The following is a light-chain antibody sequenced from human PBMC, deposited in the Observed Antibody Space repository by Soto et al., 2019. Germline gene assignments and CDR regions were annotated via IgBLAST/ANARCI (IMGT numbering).Light chain of an antibody. CDR3: SSYADSGSL. V-gene: IGLV2-8*01. CDR1: SSDVGAYKY. J-gene: IGLJ2*01. Sequence: QSVLTQPPSASGSPGQSVTISCTGTSSDVGAYKYVSWYQQHPGKAPKVMIYEVSQRPSGVPDRFSGSKSDNTASLTVSGLQGEDEADYYCSSYADSGSLFGGGTKLTVL. CDR2: EVS.